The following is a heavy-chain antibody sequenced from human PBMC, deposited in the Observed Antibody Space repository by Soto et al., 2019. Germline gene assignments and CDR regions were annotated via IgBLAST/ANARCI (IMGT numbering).Heavy chain of an antibody. D-gene: IGHD1-7*01. CDR2: VDHRGST. J-gene: IGHJ6*01. V-gene: IGHV4-34*02. CDR3: ARYEYGNSLCGVDV. Sequence: QVHLQQRGAGLLKPSETLSLNCVVSGESFSGYYWSWIRQTPGMGLEWIGEVDHRGSTTYNPSLKNRASISIDSSKNLCSLELTSVSAADTALYFCARYEYGNSLCGVDVWWQGTRVTFSS. CDR1: GESFSGYY.